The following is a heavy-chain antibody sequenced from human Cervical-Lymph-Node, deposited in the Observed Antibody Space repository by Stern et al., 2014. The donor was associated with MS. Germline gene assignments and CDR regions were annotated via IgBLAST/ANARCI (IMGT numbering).Heavy chain of an antibody. V-gene: IGHV3-21*01. J-gene: IGHJ4*02. Sequence: EVQLVESGGGLVKTGGSVRVSCEVSGFTVRSYSMSWVRQAPGKGIEWVALISSISDERYYADSVKGRFAIFRDNTKNSLYLQMNSLRDEDTALYYCARSVVSVFYSFNYWGQGTLVTVSS. D-gene: IGHD2-8*01. CDR1: GFTVRSYS. CDR3: ARSVVSVFYSFNY. CDR2: ISSISDER.